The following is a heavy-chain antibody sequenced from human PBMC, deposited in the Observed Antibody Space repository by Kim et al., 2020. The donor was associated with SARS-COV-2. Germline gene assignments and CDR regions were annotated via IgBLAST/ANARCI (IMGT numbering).Heavy chain of an antibody. V-gene: IGHV1-2*06. Sequence: ASVKVSCRAFGYPFTDFYIHWVRQAPGQGLEWMGRINPNSGGSNYAQHFQGRVTMTRDTFMYTAYMEISRLRPDDTAVCYCARDAVYKYGSGTYYKWGQGTLVTVSS. CDR3: ARDAVYKYGSGTYYK. CDR1: GYPFTDFY. D-gene: IGHD3-10*01. CDR2: INPNSGGS. J-gene: IGHJ4*02.